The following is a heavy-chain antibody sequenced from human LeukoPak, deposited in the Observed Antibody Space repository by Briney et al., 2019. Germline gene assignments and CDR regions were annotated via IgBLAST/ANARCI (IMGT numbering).Heavy chain of an antibody. J-gene: IGHJ6*03. CDR1: GGSISSYY. CDR3: ARATISFAPYYYYYYMDV. D-gene: IGHD5-12*01. Sequence: PSETLSLTCTVSGGSISSYYWSWIRQPPGKGPEWIGYIYYSGSTNYNPSLKSRVTISVDTSKNQFSLKLSSATAADTAVYYCARATISFAPYYYYYYMDVWGKGTTVTVSS. CDR2: IYYSGST. V-gene: IGHV4-59*01.